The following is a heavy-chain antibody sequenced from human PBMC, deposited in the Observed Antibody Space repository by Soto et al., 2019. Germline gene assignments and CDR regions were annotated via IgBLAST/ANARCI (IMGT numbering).Heavy chain of an antibody. D-gene: IGHD3-10*01. CDR2: INAGNGNT. V-gene: IGHV1-3*01. CDR3: ARAGITMVRGASN. CDR1: GYTFTSYA. J-gene: IGHJ4*02. Sequence: QVRLVQSGAEVKKPGASVKVSCKASGYTFTSYAMHWVRQAPRQRLEWMGWINAGNGNTKYSQKFQGRVTITRDTSASTAYMELSSLRSEDTAVYYCARAGITMVRGASNWGQGTLVTLSS.